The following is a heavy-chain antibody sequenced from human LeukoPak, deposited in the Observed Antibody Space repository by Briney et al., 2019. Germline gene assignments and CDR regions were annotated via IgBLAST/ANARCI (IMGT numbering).Heavy chain of an antibody. CDR1: GYTFTSYG. V-gene: IGHV1-18*01. CDR3: ARIEYSGYDFDY. Sequence: ASVKVSCKASGYTFTSYGISWARQAPGQGLEWMGWISAYNGNTNYAQKLQGRVTMTTDTSTSTAYMELRSLRSDDTAVYYCARIEYSGYDFDYWGQGTLVTVSS. CDR2: ISAYNGNT. D-gene: IGHD5-12*01. J-gene: IGHJ4*02.